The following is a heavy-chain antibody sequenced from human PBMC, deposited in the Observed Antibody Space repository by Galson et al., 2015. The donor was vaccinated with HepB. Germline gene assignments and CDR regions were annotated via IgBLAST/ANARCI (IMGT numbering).Heavy chain of an antibody. V-gene: IGHV1-18*01. J-gene: IGHJ4*02. D-gene: IGHD6-6*01. CDR2: ISAYNGNT. CDR1: GCIFTNYG. CDR3: ARARYSTSPPDY. Sequence: SVKVSCKASGCIFTNYGITWVRQAPGQGLEWMGWISAYNGNTDYVQKLQGRVTMTTDTSTSTAYMELRSLRFDDTAVYYCARARYSTSPPDYWGQGTLATVSS.